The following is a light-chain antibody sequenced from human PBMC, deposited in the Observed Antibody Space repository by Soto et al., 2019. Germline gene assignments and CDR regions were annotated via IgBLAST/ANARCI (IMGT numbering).Light chain of an antibody. Sequence: QSVLTQPASVSGSPGQSITISCTGTSNDLAIYNYVSWYQQQPGKAPKPMIYQVTNRPSGVSNRFSGSRSGNTASLTISGLQAEDEADYYCSSYTDSSNYVFGTGTKGTVL. CDR2: QVT. CDR1: SNDLAIYNY. CDR3: SSYTDSSNYV. V-gene: IGLV2-14*01. J-gene: IGLJ1*01.